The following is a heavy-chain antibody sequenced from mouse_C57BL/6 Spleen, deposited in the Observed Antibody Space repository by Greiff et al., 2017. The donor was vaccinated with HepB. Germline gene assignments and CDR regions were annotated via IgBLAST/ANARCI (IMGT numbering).Heavy chain of an antibody. Sequence: QVQLQQSGAELVRPGASVTLSCKASGYTFTDYEMHWVKQTPVHGLEWIGAIDPETGGTAYNQKFKGKAILTADKSSSTAYMELRSLTSEDSAVYYCTGYYYRNDYAMDYWGQGTSVTISS. CDR1: GYTFTDYE. J-gene: IGHJ4*01. D-gene: IGHD2-1*01. V-gene: IGHV1-15*01. CDR2: IDPETGGT. CDR3: TGYYYRNDYAMDY.